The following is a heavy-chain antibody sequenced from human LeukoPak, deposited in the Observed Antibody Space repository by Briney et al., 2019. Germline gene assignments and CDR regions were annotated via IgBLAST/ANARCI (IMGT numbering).Heavy chain of an antibody. J-gene: IGHJ3*02. CDR1: GYTFTSYD. D-gene: IGHD5-12*01. CDR3: ARDRLRLFDI. V-gene: IGHV1-8*01. CDR2: MNPNSGNT. Sequence: ASVKVSCKASGYTFTSYDINWVRQATGQGLEWMGWMNPNSGNTGYAQKFQGRVTMTRDTSISTAYMELSRLRSDDTAVYYCARDRLRLFDIWGQGTMVTVSS.